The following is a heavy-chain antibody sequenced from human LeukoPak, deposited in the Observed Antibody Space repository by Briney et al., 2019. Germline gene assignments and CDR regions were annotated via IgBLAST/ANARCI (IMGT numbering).Heavy chain of an antibody. CDR1: GGSISSGSYY. CDR3: ARQTGSGLFTLP. V-gene: IGHV4-39*07. CDR2: IYYTGST. Sequence: SETLSLTCTVSGGSISSGSYYWGWVRQPPGKGLDWIGSIYYTGSTYYYPSLRGRVTISVDTSKNQFSLKLSSVTAADTAVYYCARQTGSGLFTLPGGQGTLVTVSS. D-gene: IGHD3/OR15-3a*01. J-gene: IGHJ4*02.